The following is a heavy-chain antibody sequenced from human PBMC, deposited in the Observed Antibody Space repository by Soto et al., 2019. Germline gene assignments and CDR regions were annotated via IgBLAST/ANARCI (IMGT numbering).Heavy chain of an antibody. CDR3: SGNYPFPGSY. J-gene: IGHJ4*02. CDR2: IKTKAEGETT. D-gene: IGHD2-21*01. CDR1: GITFSNAW. Sequence: EVQLVESGGGLVKPGGSLRLSCAVSGITFSNAWMNWVRQAPGKGLEWVGRIKTKAEGETTDYAAHVIGRLTISRDDSENTLYLQMNSLNIADSGVYYCSGNYPFPGSYGGQGSVVPVSS. V-gene: IGHV3-15*01.